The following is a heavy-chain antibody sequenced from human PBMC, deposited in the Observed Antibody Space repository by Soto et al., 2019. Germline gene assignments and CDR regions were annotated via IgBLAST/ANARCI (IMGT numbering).Heavy chain of an antibody. V-gene: IGHV4-31*03. CDR3: ARASGSGSPDY. CDR1: GGSINSGDYY. CDR2: IYYSGNT. D-gene: IGHD3-10*01. J-gene: IGHJ4*02. Sequence: QVQLQESGPGLVKPSQTLSLTCTVSGGSINSGDYYWSWVRQHPGKGLEWIGYIYYSGNTYYNPSLKSRVTISVDTSKNQFSLKLSSVTAADTAVYYCARASGSGSPDYWGQGTLVTVSS.